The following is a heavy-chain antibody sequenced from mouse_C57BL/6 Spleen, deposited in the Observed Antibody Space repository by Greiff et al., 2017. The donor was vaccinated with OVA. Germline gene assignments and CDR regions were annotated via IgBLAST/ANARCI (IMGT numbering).Heavy chain of an antibody. Sequence: VQLQQPGPELVKPGASVKLSCKASGYTFTSYWMHWVKQRPGQGLEWIGNINPSNGGTNYNEKFKSKATLTVDKSSSTAYMQLSSLTSEDSAVYYCARSFYYDYDGPFYYAMDYWGQGTSVTVSS. CDR1: GYTFTSYW. J-gene: IGHJ4*01. V-gene: IGHV1-53*01. D-gene: IGHD2-4*01. CDR3: ARSFYYDYDGPFYYAMDY. CDR2: INPSNGGT.